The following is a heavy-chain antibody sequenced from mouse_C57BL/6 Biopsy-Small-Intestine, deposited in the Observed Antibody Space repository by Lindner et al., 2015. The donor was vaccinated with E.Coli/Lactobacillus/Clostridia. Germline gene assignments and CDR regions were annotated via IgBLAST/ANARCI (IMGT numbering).Heavy chain of an antibody. CDR3: ARAGGGLDYYVMDY. CDR1: GLIVSDYY. CDR2: ITNGAGST. V-gene: IGHV5-12*01. J-gene: IGHJ4*01. Sequence: VQLQEVWGGLVRPGGSVKLSCAASGLIVSDYYMYWVRQTPEKRLEWVAYITNGAGSTFYSDTVKGRFTISRDNAKNTLYLQMSRLKSEDTAIYYCARAGGGLDYYVMDYWGQGTAVTVSS.